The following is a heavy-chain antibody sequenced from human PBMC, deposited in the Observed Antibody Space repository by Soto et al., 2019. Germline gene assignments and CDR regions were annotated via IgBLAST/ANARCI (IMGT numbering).Heavy chain of an antibody. CDR2: ISYDGSNK. J-gene: IGHJ4*02. V-gene: IGHV3-30-3*01. D-gene: IGHD6-19*01. CDR1: GFTFSSYA. Sequence: QVQLVESGGGVVQPGRSLRLSCAASGFTFSSYAMHWVRQAPGKGLEWVAVISYDGSNKYYADSVKGRFTISRDNSKNTLYLQINSLRAEDTAVYYCARDRAVALRSLGYWGQGTLVTVSS. CDR3: ARDRAVALRSLGY.